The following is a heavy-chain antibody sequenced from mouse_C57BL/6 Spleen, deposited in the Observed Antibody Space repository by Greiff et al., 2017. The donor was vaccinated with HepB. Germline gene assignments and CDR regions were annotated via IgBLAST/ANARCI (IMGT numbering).Heavy chain of an antibody. V-gene: IGHV1-52*01. CDR3: AREIYYGYDHAMDY. J-gene: IGHJ4*01. D-gene: IGHD2-2*01. CDR2: IDPSDSET. Sequence: QVQLQQPGAELVRPGSSVKLSCKASGYTFTSYWMHWVKQRPIQGLEWIGNIDPSDSETHYNQKFKDKATLTVDKSSSTAYMQLSSLTSEDSAVYYCAREIYYGYDHAMDYWGQGTSVTVSS. CDR1: GYTFTSYW.